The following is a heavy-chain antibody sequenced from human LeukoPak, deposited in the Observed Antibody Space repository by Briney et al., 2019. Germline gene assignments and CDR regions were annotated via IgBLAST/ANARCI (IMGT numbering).Heavy chain of an antibody. CDR1: GFTVSSNY. CDR3: ARDGNDCSSTSCYRGVFAY. CDR2: IYSCGST. J-gene: IGHJ4*02. Sequence: PGGSLRLSCAASGFTVSSNYMSWVRQAPGKGLEWVSVIYSCGSTYYADSVKGRFTISRDNSKNTLYLQMNSLRAEDTAVYYCARDGNDCSSTSCYRGVFAYWGQGTLVTVSS. D-gene: IGHD2-2*01. V-gene: IGHV3-53*01.